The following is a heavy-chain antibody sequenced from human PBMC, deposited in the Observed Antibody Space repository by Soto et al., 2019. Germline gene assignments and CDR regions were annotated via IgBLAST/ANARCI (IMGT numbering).Heavy chain of an antibody. V-gene: IGHV3-49*04. CDR1: GFTFGDYA. Sequence: PGGSLRLSCTASGFTFGDYAMSCVRQAPGKGLEWVGFIRSKAYGGTTEYAASVKGRFTISRDDSKSIAYLQMNSLKTQDTAVYYCTRDRVAYCGGDCYTNPFQHWGQGTLVTVSS. CDR2: IRSKAYGGTT. J-gene: IGHJ1*01. CDR3: TRDRVAYCGGDCYTNPFQH. D-gene: IGHD2-21*02.